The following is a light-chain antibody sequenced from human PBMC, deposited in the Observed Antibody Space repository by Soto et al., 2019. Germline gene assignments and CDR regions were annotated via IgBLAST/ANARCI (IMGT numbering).Light chain of an antibody. CDR1: QTVSRY. CDR2: DAS. V-gene: IGKV3-11*01. J-gene: IGKJ4*01. CDR3: QQRSTWPLLT. Sequence: VLIQSPATLSLSPGERATLSCRASQTVSRYLAWFQQKPGQPPRLLIYDASNRATGIPARFSVSGSGTDYTLTISSLEPEDFAVYYCQQRSTWPLLTFGGGTKVEI.